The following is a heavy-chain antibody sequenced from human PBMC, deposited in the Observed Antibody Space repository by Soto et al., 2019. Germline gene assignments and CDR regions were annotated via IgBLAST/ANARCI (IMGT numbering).Heavy chain of an antibody. V-gene: IGHV4-4*02. Sequence: SETLSLTCAVSGDSISSSKWWSWVRQPPGKGLEWIGEIYHSGTTTYNPSLKSRVIISVDKSKSQFSLKVTSVTDADTAVYYCARGGGVYYFDYWGQGTLVTVS. CDR2: IYHSGTT. J-gene: IGHJ4*02. D-gene: IGHD2-8*02. CDR3: ARGGGVYYFDY. CDR1: GDSISSSKW.